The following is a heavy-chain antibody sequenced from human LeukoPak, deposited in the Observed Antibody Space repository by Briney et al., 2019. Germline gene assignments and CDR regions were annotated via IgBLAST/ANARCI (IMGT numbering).Heavy chain of an antibody. CDR3: AKLGGDSSSWYDGDYYYYYMDV. CDR1: GFTFSSYA. Sequence: GGSLRLSCAASGFTFSSYAMSWVRQAPGKGLEWVSAISGSGGSTYYADSVKGRFTISRDNSKNTLYLQMNSLRAEDTAVYYCAKLGGDSSSWYDGDYYYYYMDVWGKGTTVTVSS. J-gene: IGHJ6*03. CDR2: ISGSGGST. V-gene: IGHV3-23*01. D-gene: IGHD6-13*01.